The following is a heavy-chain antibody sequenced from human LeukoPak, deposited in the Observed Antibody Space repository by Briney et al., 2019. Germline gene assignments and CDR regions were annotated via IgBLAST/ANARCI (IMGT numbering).Heavy chain of an antibody. D-gene: IGHD3-22*01. V-gene: IGHV3-23*01. J-gene: IGHJ4*02. Sequence: GGTLRLSCVVSGVTFKNYGMTWVRQAPGKGLEWVSGISGGGGSTFYADSVKGRFTMSRDNSKSTVYLQMNSLRFEDTAQYYRAHDDSSGNGAFRCQDYWGQGTLDTVSS. CDR3: AHDDSSGNGAFRCQDY. CDR1: GVTFKNYG. CDR2: ISGGGGST.